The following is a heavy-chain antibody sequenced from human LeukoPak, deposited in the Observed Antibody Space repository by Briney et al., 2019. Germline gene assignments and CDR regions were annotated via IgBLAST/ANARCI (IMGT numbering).Heavy chain of an antibody. CDR2: IYYSGST. D-gene: IGHD2-15*01. J-gene: IGHJ3*02. CDR1: GGSISSSSYY. CDR3: ARYCIGGSCYSRGAFDI. V-gene: IGHV4-39*07. Sequence: SETLSLTCTVSGGSISSSSYYWGWIRQPPGKGLEWIGSIYYSGSTYYDPSLKSRVTISVDTSKNQFSLKLNSVTAADTAVYYCARYCIGGSCYSRGAFDIWGQGTMVTVSS.